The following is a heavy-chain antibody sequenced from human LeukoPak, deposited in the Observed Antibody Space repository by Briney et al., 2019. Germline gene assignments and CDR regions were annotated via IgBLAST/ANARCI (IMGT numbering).Heavy chain of an antibody. Sequence: TSETLSLTCTVSGGSISSSSYYWGWIRQPPGKGLEWIGSIYYSGSTYYNPSLKSRVTISVDTSKNQFSLKLSSVTAADTAVYYCARSSSWSGFQHWGQGTLVTVSS. D-gene: IGHD6-13*01. V-gene: IGHV4-39*07. CDR2: IYYSGST. CDR1: GGSISSSSYY. J-gene: IGHJ1*01. CDR3: ARSSSWSGFQH.